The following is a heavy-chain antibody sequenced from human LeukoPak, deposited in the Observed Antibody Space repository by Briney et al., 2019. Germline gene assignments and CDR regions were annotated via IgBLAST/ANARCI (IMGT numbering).Heavy chain of an antibody. V-gene: IGHV1-46*01. CDR3: ARGRQLLSPLDY. D-gene: IGHD2-2*01. J-gene: IGHJ4*02. CDR2: INPSGGST. CDR1: GYIFTGYY. Sequence: ASVKVSCKASGYIFTGYYMHWVRQAPGQGLERMGIINPSGGSTTYAQKFQGRVTMTRDTSTSTVYMELSSLRSEDTAVYYCARGRQLLSPLDYWGQGTLVTVSS.